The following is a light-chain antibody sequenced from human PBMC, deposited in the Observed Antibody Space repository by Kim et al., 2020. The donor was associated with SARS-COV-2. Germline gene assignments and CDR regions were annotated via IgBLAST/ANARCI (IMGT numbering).Light chain of an antibody. Sequence: ALGQTVRITCQGDSLRSYYASWYQQKPGQAPVLVIYGKNNRPSGIPDRFSGSSSGNTASLTISGAQAEDEADYYCNSRDSSGNHVVFGGGTQLTVL. J-gene: IGLJ2*01. CDR1: SLRSYY. V-gene: IGLV3-19*01. CDR3: NSRDSSGNHVV. CDR2: GKN.